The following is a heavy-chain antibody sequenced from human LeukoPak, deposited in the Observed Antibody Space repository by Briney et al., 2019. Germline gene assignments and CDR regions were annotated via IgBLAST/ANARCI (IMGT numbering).Heavy chain of an antibody. V-gene: IGHV4-34*01. CDR2: INHSGST. D-gene: IGHD1-14*01. CDR3: ARTGVAEPPRTLFDF. J-gene: IGHJ4*02. Sequence: GSLRLSCATSGFTFSNYWMSWVRRAPGKGLEWIGEINHSGSTNYNPSLKSRVTISVDTSKNQFSLKLTSVTAADTAVYYCARTGVAEPPRTLFDFWGQGTLVTVSS. CDR1: GFTFSNYW.